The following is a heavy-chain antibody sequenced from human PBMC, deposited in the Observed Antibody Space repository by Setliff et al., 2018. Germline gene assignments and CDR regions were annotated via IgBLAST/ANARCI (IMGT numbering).Heavy chain of an antibody. D-gene: IGHD2-15*01. J-gene: IGHJ4*02. CDR3: LRIRLVPHGHS. CDR2: MNPNSGNT. CDR1: GYTFTSYD. V-gene: IGHV1-8*01. Sequence: ASVKVSCKASGYTFTSYDINWVRQATGQGLEWMGWMNPNSGNTGYAQKFQGRVSISVDTSKNHFSLRLSSVTAADTAVYYCLRIRLVPHGHSWGQGTLVTVSS.